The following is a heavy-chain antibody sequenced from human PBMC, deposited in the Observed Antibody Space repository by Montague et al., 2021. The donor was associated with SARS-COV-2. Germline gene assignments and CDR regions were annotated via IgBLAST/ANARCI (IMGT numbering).Heavy chain of an antibody. J-gene: IGHJ4*02. D-gene: IGHD3-22*01. CDR3: ARGQGEITMIVMVLTAAAHYFDY. Sequence: SKTLSLTCAVYGGSLSGYDWSWIRQPPGKGLEWIGEINHSGSTKYNPSLKSRVSISVDTSKNQFSLKLNSVTAADTAVYYCARGQGEITMIVMVLTAAAHYFDYWGQGTLVAVSP. V-gene: IGHV4-34*01. CDR1: GGSLSGYD. CDR2: INHSGST.